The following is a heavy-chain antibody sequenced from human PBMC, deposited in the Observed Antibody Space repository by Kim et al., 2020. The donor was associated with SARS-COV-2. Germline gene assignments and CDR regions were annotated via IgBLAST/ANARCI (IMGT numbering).Heavy chain of an antibody. CDR1: VGSISSSNYY. CDR2: IYYSGNT. J-gene: IGHJ3*02. Sequence: SETLSLTCTVSVGSISSSNYYWGWILQPPGKGLEWIGYIYYSGNTYYNPSLKSRVTVSVDTSKNQFSLKLSSVTAADTAVYYCARTIAGRPEAFDIWGQGTMVTVSS. CDR3: ARTIAGRPEAFDI. V-gene: IGHV4-39*01. D-gene: IGHD6-6*01.